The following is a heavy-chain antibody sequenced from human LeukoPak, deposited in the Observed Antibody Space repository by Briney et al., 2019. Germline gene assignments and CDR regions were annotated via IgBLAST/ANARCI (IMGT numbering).Heavy chain of an antibody. CDR2: IYPGDSDT. D-gene: IGHD2-8*01. J-gene: IGHJ4*02. Sequence: GESLKISCKGSGYNVATYWIAWVRPVPGKGLEWMGIIYPGDSDTRYSPSFQGQVTISADKSINTAYLQWSSLKASDTAMYYCARHIGLIGKIDYWGQGTLVTVSS. V-gene: IGHV5-51*01. CDR3: ARHIGLIGKIDY. CDR1: GYNVATYW.